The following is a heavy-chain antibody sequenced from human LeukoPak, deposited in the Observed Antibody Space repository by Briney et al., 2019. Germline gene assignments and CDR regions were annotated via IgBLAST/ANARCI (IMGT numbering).Heavy chain of an antibody. CDR2: ISGSGIST. V-gene: IGHV3-23*01. CDR3: AKADYYDSNTYRAQFIQH. CDR1: GFTFSGYA. J-gene: IGHJ1*01. D-gene: IGHD3-22*01. Sequence: GGSLRLSCAASGFTFSGYAMSWVRQAPGKGLEWVSVISGSGISTYNADSVKGRFTISRVNSKNTLYLQMNSLRAEDTAVYYCAKADYYDSNTYRAQFIQHWGQGTLVTVSS.